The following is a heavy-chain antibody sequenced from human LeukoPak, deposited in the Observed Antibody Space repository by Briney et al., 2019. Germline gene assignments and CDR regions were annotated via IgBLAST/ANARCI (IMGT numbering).Heavy chain of an antibody. CDR3: ARDLYYYDSSGYPGFGWFDP. V-gene: IGHV1-69*13. J-gene: IGHJ5*02. CDR1: GGTFSSYA. D-gene: IGHD3-22*01. Sequence: ASVKVSCKASGGTFSSYAVSWVRQAPGQGLEWMGGIIPIFGTANYAQKFQGRVTITADESTSTAYVELSSLRSEDTAVYYCARDLYYYDSSGYPGFGWFDPWGQGTLVTVSS. CDR2: IIPIFGTA.